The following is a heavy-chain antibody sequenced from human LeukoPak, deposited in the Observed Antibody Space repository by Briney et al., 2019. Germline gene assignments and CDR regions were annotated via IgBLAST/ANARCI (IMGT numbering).Heavy chain of an antibody. D-gene: IGHD2-21*02. Sequence: GGSLRLSCAASGFTVSSNSMSWVRQAPGKGLEWVSVIYSGGRTYYADSVKGRFTISKDNSKNTLYLQMNSLRAEDTAVYYCARDCGGDCYYYYGMDVWGQGTTVTVSS. V-gene: IGHV3-66*01. CDR1: GFTVSSNS. J-gene: IGHJ6*02. CDR3: ARDCGGDCYYYYGMDV. CDR2: IYSGGRT.